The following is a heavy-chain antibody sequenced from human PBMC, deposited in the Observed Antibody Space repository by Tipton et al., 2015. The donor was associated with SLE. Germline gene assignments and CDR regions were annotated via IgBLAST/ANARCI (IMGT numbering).Heavy chain of an antibody. Sequence: QLVQSGAEAKKPGSSVKVSCKASGGTFTYFDFSWVRQAPGQGLEWMGWINPNSGGTNYAQKFQGRVPMTRDTSISTAYMELSRLRSDDTAVYYCARDPKLTIFGVVDYYFDYWGQGTLVTVSS. V-gene: IGHV1-2*02. CDR3: ARDPKLTIFGVVDYYFDY. CDR2: INPNSGGT. J-gene: IGHJ4*02. D-gene: IGHD3-3*02. CDR1: GGTFTYFD.